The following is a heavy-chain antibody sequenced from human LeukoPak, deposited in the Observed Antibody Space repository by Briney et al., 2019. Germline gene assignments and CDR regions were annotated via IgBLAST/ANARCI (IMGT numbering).Heavy chain of an antibody. Sequence: PGRSLRLSCAASGFTFSSYAMSWVRQAPGQGLEWVSAISGSGGSTYYADSVKGRFTISRDNSKNTLYLQMNSLRAEDTAVYYCAKGNLYVVVPAASMDVRGQGTTVTVSS. CDR2: ISGSGGST. V-gene: IGHV3-23*01. CDR1: GFTFSSYA. D-gene: IGHD2-2*01. J-gene: IGHJ6*02. CDR3: AKGNLYVVVPAASMDV.